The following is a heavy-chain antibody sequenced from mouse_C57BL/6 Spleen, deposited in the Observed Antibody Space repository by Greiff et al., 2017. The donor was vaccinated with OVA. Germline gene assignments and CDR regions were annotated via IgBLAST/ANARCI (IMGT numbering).Heavy chain of an antibody. CDR2: IDPSDSET. Sequence: QVQLQQPGAELVRPGSSVKLSCKASGYTFTSYWMHWVKQRPIQGLEWIGNIDPSDSETHYNQKFKDKATLTVDKSSSTAYMQLSSLTSEDSAFYYCALTGTGYYAMDYWGQGTSVTVSS. CDR1: GYTFTSYW. D-gene: IGHD4-1*01. V-gene: IGHV1-52*01. J-gene: IGHJ4*01. CDR3: ALTGTGYYAMDY.